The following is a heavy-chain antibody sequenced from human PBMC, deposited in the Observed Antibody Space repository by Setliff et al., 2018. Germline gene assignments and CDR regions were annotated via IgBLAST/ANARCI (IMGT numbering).Heavy chain of an antibody. CDR1: GFTFSSYA. Sequence: GGSLRLSCAASGFTFSSYAMTWVRQAPGKGLEWVSVISGSGGSTYYTDSVKGRFTISRDNSDNTLYLQMNSLRDADTAIYYCVKGTLPYCTGPTCYPLDHWGQGTLVTVSS. J-gene: IGHJ4*02. CDR2: ISGSGGST. V-gene: IGHV3-23*01. D-gene: IGHD2-8*02. CDR3: VKGTLPYCTGPTCYPLDH.